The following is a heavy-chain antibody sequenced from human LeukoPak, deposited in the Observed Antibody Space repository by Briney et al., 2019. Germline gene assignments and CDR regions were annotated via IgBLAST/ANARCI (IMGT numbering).Heavy chain of an antibody. D-gene: IGHD6-13*01. CDR2: ISSSSGYK. CDR1: GFSFSSFS. V-gene: IGHV3-21*06. Sequence: GGSLRLSCAASGFSFSSFSMNWVRQAPGKGLEWVSSISSSSGYKYYADSVKGRFTISRDNAKNSLYLQVNSLRAEDTAVYFCARKGLAAAGLDYWGQGTLVTVSS. CDR3: ARKGLAAAGLDY. J-gene: IGHJ4*02.